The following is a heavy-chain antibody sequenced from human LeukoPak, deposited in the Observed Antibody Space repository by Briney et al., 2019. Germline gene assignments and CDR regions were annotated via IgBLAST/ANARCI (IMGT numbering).Heavy chain of an antibody. CDR3: ASTYYYDSSGYSLYYYYYYMDV. V-gene: IGHV4-59*01. J-gene: IGHJ6*03. Sequence: KSSETLSLTCAVYGGSFSGYYWSWIRQPPGKGLEWIGYIYYSGSTNYNPSLKSRVTISVDTSKNQFSLKLSSVTAADTAVYYCASTYYYDSSGYSLYYYYYYMDVWGKGTTVTVSS. CDR1: GGSFSGYY. CDR2: IYYSGST. D-gene: IGHD3-22*01.